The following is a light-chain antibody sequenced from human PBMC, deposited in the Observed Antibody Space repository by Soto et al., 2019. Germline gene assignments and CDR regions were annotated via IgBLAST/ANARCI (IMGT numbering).Light chain of an antibody. CDR1: SSDIGDYNY. CDR3: SSFTSRFTFV. Sequence: QSALTQPASVSGSPGQSITISCTGTSSDIGDYNYVSWYQQHPGKAPKLIIFEVGDRPSGVSNRFSGSKSGNTASLTISGLQAEDEADYYCSSFTSRFTFVFGTGTKLTVL. CDR2: EVG. V-gene: IGLV2-14*01. J-gene: IGLJ1*01.